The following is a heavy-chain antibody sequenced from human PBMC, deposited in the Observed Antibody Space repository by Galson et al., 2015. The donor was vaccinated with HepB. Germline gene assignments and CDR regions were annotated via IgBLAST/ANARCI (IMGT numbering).Heavy chain of an antibody. CDR1: GFTFSSYA. J-gene: IGHJ4*02. CDR3: ATPPTGEPLFFDY. Sequence: SLRLSCAASGFTFSSYAMSWVRQAPGKGLEWVSAISGSGGSTYYADSVKGRFTISRDNSKNTLYLQMNSLRAEDTAVYYCATPPTGEPLFFDYWGQGTLVTVSS. D-gene: IGHD7-27*01. V-gene: IGHV3-23*01. CDR2: ISGSGGST.